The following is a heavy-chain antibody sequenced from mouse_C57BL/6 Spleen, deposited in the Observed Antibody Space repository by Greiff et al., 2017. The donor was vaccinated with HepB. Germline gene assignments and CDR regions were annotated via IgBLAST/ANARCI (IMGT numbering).Heavy chain of an antibody. J-gene: IGHJ2*01. CDR2: IYPGDGDT. V-gene: IGHV1-80*01. D-gene: IGHD4-1*01. CDR3: ARSLNWDLDY. Sequence: QVHVKQSGAELVKPGASVKISCKASGYAFSSYWMNWVKQRPGKGLEWIGQIYPGDGDTNYNGKFKGKATLTADKSSSTAYMQLSSLTSEDSAVYFCARSLNWDLDYWGQGTTLTVSS. CDR1: GYAFSSYW.